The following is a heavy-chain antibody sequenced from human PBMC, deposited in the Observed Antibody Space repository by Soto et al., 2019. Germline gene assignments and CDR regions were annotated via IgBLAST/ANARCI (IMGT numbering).Heavy chain of an antibody. CDR1: GGSFSGYY. V-gene: IGHV4-34*01. Sequence: SETLSLTCAVYGGSFSGYYWSWIRQPPGKGLEWIGEINHSGSTNYNPSLKSRVTISVDTSKNQFSLKLSSVTAADTAVYYCANRAVPKQYDYYGMDVWGQGTTVTVSS. D-gene: IGHD6-19*01. CDR3: ANRAVPKQYDYYGMDV. CDR2: INHSGST. J-gene: IGHJ6*02.